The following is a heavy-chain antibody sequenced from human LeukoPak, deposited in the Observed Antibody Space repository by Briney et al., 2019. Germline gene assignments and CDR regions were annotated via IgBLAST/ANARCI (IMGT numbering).Heavy chain of an antibody. D-gene: IGHD2/OR15-2a*01. J-gene: IGHJ4*02. Sequence: PGGSLRLSCAASGFTFSDYWMIWVRHVPGKGLVWVSHIDSDGSSTTYADSVKGRFTISRDNAKNTLYLQMTSLRGEDTAVYYCARAAYNSSPDYWGQGTLVTVSS. CDR2: IDSDGSST. V-gene: IGHV3-74*01. CDR1: GFTFSDYW. CDR3: ARAAYNSSPDY.